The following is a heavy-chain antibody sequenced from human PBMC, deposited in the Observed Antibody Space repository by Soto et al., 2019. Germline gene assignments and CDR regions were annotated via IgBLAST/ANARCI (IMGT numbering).Heavy chain of an antibody. Sequence: GGSLRLSCAASGFTFSSYSMNWVRQAPGKGLEWVSSISSSSSYIYYADSVKGRFTISRDNAKNSLYLQMNSLRAEDTAVYYCARLGYCSGGSCFDCWGQGTLVTVSS. D-gene: IGHD2-15*01. CDR2: ISSSSSYI. J-gene: IGHJ4*02. CDR3: ARLGYCSGGSCFDC. V-gene: IGHV3-21*01. CDR1: GFTFSSYS.